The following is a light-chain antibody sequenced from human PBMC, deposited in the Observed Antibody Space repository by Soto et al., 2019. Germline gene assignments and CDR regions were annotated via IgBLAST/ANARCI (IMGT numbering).Light chain of an antibody. CDR2: NSD. J-gene: IGLJ2*01. CDR1: RSNIGSNL. V-gene: IGLV1-44*01. Sequence: QSVLTQPPSASGTPGQRVTISCSGSRSNIGSNLVNWYQQVPGAAPKLLIFNSDQRPSGVPDRFSGSTSASSASLAISGLQSEDEADYYCAVWADKLYGILFGGGTKLTVL. CDR3: AVWADKLYGIL.